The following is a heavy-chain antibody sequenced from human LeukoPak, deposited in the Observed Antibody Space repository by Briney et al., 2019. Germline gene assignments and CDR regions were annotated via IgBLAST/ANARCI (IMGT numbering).Heavy chain of an antibody. J-gene: IGHJ3*02. CDR1: GFTFSSYG. Sequence: GGSLRLSCAASGFTFSSYGMHWVRQAPGKGLEWVAVISYDGSNKYYADSVKGRFTISRDNSKNTLYLQMNSLRAEDTAVYYCAKDKARAQTAFDIWGQGTMVTASS. CDR3: AKDKARAQTAFDI. V-gene: IGHV3-30*18. CDR2: ISYDGSNK.